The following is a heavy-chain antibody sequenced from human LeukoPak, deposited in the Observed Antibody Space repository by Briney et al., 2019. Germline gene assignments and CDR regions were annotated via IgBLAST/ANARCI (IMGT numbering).Heavy chain of an antibody. Sequence: GGSLRLSCAASGFTVSNNYMSWVRQAPGKGLKWVSAISGSGGSTYYADSVKGRFTISRDNSKNTLYLQMNSLRAEDTAVYYCAKVELWFGLHWGQGTLVTVSS. J-gene: IGHJ4*02. D-gene: IGHD3-10*01. CDR3: AKVELWFGLH. CDR1: GFTVSNNY. CDR2: ISGSGGST. V-gene: IGHV3-23*01.